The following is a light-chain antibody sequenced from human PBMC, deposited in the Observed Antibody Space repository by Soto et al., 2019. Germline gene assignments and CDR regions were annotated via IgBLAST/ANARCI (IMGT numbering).Light chain of an antibody. CDR2: RND. J-gene: IGLJ1*01. CDR3: ATWDDSLKGFYV. CDR1: TSNIGSNY. V-gene: IGLV1-47*01. Sequence: QSLLGQPPSASGTPGHGVTISCSGSTSNIGSNYVYWYQQLPGTAPKLLIYRNDQRPSGVPDRFSGSKSGTSASLAISGLRSDDEADYFCATWDDSLKGFYVFGTGTKVTVL.